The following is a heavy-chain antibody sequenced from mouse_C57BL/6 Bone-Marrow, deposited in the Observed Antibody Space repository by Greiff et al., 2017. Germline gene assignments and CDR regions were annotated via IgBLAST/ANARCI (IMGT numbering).Heavy chain of an antibody. Sequence: QVQLHQPGAELVKPGASVQVSCKASGYTFTSYWMHWVKQRPGQGLEWIGRIHPSDSDTNSYPKFKGNDTLTVDKSSSTAYMQLSSLISEDTAVXYCAIITTHYWYFDVWNTGATVSVSA. D-gene: IGHD1-1*01. CDR1: GYTFTSYW. CDR2: IHPSDSDT. V-gene: IGHV1-74*01. CDR3: AIITTHYWYFDV. J-gene: IGHJ1*03.